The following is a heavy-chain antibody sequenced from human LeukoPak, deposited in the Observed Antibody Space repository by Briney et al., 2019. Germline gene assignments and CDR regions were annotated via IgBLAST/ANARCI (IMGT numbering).Heavy chain of an antibody. CDR2: IDWDDDK. V-gene: IGHV2-70*11. CDR3: ARMLIAAAGLYFDY. D-gene: IGHD6-13*01. J-gene: IGHJ4*02. CDR1: GGSISSYYW. Sequence: TLSLTCTVSGGSISSYYWSWIRQPPGKVLEWLARIDWDDDKYYSTSLKTRLTISKDTSKNQVVLTMTNMDPVDTATYYCARMLIAAAGLYFDYWGQGTLVTVSS.